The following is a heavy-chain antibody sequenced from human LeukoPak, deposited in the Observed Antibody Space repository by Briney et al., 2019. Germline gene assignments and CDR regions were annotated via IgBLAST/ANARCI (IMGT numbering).Heavy chain of an antibody. V-gene: IGHV4-30-2*01. J-gene: IGHJ4*02. Sequence: SQTLSLTCAVSGGSISSGGYSWSWIRQPPGKGLEWIGYIYHSGSTYYNPSLKSRVTISVDRSKNQFSLKLSSVTAADTAVYYCARDGGVSSSWYLPGNWGQGTLVTVSS. CDR3: ARDGGVSSSWYLPGN. CDR2: IYHSGST. CDR1: GGSISSGGYS. D-gene: IGHD6-13*01.